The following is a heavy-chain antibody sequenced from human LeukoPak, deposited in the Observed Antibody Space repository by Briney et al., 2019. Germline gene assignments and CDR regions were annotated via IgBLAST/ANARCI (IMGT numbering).Heavy chain of an antibody. V-gene: IGHV4-59*01. CDR1: GGSISSYY. J-gene: IGHJ4*02. D-gene: IGHD2-21*02. Sequence: SETLSLTCTVSGGSISSYYWSWVRQPPGKGLEWIGYIYYSGSTNYNPSLKSRVTISVDTSKNQFSLKLSSVTAADTAVYYCARDDFPRRRYFDYWGQGTLVTVSS. CDR2: IYYSGST. CDR3: ARDDFPRRRYFDY.